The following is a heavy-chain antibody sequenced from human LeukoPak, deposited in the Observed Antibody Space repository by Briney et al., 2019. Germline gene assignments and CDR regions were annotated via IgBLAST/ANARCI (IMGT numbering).Heavy chain of an antibody. D-gene: IGHD5-24*01. Sequence: SXKVSCKASGGTFISYDMSWVRQAPGKGLEWMGGIIPIVGRAKYAQKFQGRVTITTDESTSTAYMQLSSLRSEDTAVYYCAGGIDGYNFVDYWGQGTLVTVSS. CDR1: GGTFISYD. CDR2: IIPIVGRA. J-gene: IGHJ4*02. V-gene: IGHV1-69*05. CDR3: AGGIDGYNFVDY.